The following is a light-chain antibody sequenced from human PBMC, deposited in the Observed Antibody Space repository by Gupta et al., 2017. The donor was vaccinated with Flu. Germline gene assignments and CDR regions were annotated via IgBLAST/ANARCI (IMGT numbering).Light chain of an antibody. CDR2: KAS. V-gene: IGKV1-5*03. CDR1: QSIRTW. CDR3: QQYKDYSPDG. J-gene: IGKJ2*03. Sequence: IQMTQSPSTLSASVGDRVTITCRASQSIRTWLAWYQHKPGKAPNLLIYKASTLESGVPSRFSDSGSGTEFTLTISSLQPDDFATYYCQQYKDYSPDGFGPGTKLEI.